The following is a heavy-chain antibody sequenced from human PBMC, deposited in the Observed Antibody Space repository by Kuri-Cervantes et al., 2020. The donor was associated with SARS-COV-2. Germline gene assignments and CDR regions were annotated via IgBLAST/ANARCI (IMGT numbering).Heavy chain of an antibody. CDR1: GYIFTSYG. V-gene: IGHV1-18*04. Sequence: ASVKVSCKASGYIFTSYGISWVRQAPGQGLEWMGWISAYNLKTIYAQKVQDRVIMTVDTSTDTAFMEVRSLRSDDTAVYYCAKGGYCSSTSCYLLDYWGQGTLVTVSS. J-gene: IGHJ4*02. D-gene: IGHD2-2*01. CDR2: ISAYNLKT. CDR3: AKGGYCSSTSCYLLDY.